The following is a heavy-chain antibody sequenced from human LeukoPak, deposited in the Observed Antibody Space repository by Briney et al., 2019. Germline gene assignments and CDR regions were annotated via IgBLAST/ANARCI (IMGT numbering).Heavy chain of an antibody. CDR1: GFTFSNYA. Sequence: GGSLRLSCAASGFTFSNYAVMWVRQAPGQGLEWVSAITSGGAPRYADSVKGRFTISRDNPKNSLYLQMNSLGADDTAVYYCAKGGATRGRFEKWGQGTRVTVSS. V-gene: IGHV3-69-1*01. J-gene: IGHJ4*02. CDR2: ITSGGAP. D-gene: IGHD1-26*01. CDR3: AKGGATRGRFEK.